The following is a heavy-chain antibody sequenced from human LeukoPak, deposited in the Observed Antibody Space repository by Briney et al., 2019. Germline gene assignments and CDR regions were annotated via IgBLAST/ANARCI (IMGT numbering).Heavy chain of an antibody. CDR1: GDSVSGFY. CDR2: IHYSGNS. CDR3: ARHVAPDMDYFDY. V-gene: IGHV4-59*08. Sequence: SETLSLTCSVSGDSVSGFYWNWIRQSPGTGLEWIGNIHYSGNSNYNPSLKSRVTMSIDTSRNQFFLKLNSVTAADTAVYHCARHVAPDMDYFDYWGQGTLVTVSS. J-gene: IGHJ4*02. D-gene: IGHD2-15*01.